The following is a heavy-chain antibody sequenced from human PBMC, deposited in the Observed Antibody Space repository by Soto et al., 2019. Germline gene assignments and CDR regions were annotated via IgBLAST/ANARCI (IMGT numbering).Heavy chain of an antibody. D-gene: IGHD6-13*01. Sequence: SETLSLTCTVSGGSISSSSYYWGWIRQPPGKGLEWIGSIYYSGSTYYNPSLKSRVTISVDTSKNQFSLKLSSVTAADTAVYYCAIHIAAAGDIDYWGQRTPVTVSS. CDR3: AIHIAAAGDIDY. J-gene: IGHJ4*02. CDR2: IYYSGST. V-gene: IGHV4-39*01. CDR1: GGSISSSSYY.